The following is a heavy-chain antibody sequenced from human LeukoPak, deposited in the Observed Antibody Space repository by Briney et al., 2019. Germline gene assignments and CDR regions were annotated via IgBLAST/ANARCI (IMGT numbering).Heavy chain of an antibody. Sequence: GGSLRLSCAASGFTFSSYGMHWVRQAPGKGLEWVAVISYDGSNKYYADSVKGRFTISRDNSKNTLYLQMNSLRAEDTAVYYCAKDQTKYCSSTSCYPLALWGQGTLVTVSS. D-gene: IGHD2-2*01. CDR2: ISYDGSNK. CDR1: GFTFSSYG. V-gene: IGHV3-30*18. J-gene: IGHJ4*02. CDR3: AKDQTKYCSSTSCYPLAL.